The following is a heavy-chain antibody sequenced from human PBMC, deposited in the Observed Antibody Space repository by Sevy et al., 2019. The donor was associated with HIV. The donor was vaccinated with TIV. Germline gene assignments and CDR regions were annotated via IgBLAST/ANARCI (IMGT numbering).Heavy chain of an antibody. D-gene: IGHD3-22*01. CDR2: ISYDGSNK. Sequence: GGSLRLSCAASGFTFSSYGMHWVRQAPGNGLEWVAVISYDGSNKYYADSVKGRFTISRDNSKNTLYLQMNSLRAEDTAVYYCAKALVDSSGPDYWGQGTLVTVSS. V-gene: IGHV3-30*18. J-gene: IGHJ4*02. CDR3: AKALVDSSGPDY. CDR1: GFTFSSYG.